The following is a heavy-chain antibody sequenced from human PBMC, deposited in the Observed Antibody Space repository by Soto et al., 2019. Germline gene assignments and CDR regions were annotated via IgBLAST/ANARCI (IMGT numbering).Heavy chain of an antibody. V-gene: IGHV1-46*01. J-gene: IGHJ4*02. CDR2: TNPSDSST. Sequence: QVQLVQSGAEVRKPGASVKVSCKSSGYSLTSYYMHWVRQAPGQGLEWMVITNPSDSSTNYAQKFQGRASMTSDTSTSTVYMEMSRLRSEETAMYYCARSYVTSRPIDFWGQGTLVTVSS. CDR3: ARSYVTSRPIDF. D-gene: IGHD3-10*02. CDR1: GYSLTSYY.